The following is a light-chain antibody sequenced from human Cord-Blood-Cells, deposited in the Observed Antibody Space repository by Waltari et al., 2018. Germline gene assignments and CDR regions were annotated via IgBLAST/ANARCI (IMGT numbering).Light chain of an antibody. J-gene: IGLJ3*02. Sequence: SYELTQPSSVSVSPGQTARITCSADVLAKTYARWFQQKPGQAPVLVIYKDSERPSGTPERFSGSSSGTTVTLTISGAQVEDEADYYCYSAADNNLVFGGGTKLTVL. V-gene: IGLV3-27*01. CDR3: YSAADNNLV. CDR2: KDS. CDR1: VLAKTY.